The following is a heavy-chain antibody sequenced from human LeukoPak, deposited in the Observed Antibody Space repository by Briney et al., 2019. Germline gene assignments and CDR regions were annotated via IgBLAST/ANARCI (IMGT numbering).Heavy chain of an antibody. CDR2: ISSSSSTI. Sequence: PGGSLRLACAASGFTFSSYSMNSVRQAPGKGLEWVSYISSSSSTIYYADSVKGRFTISRDNAKNSLYLQMNSLRAEDTAVYYCARADFWSGSDFDYWGQGTLVTASS. J-gene: IGHJ4*02. V-gene: IGHV3-48*01. D-gene: IGHD3-3*01. CDR3: ARADFWSGSDFDY. CDR1: GFTFSSYS.